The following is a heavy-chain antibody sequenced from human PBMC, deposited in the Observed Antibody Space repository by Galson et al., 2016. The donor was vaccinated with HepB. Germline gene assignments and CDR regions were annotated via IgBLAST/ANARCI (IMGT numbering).Heavy chain of an antibody. CDR1: EFAFDSYW. J-gene: IGHJ2*01. CDR2: INSDGTRR. CDR3: ARSPYYADEDWYFDV. V-gene: IGHV3-74*01. D-gene: IGHD3-3*01. Sequence: SLRLSCAASEFAFDSYWMHWVRQAPGKGLVWVSRINSDGTRRDFADSVKGRFTISRDNVKNMLYLQMNSLRAEDTAVYYCARSPYYADEDWYFDVWGRGTLVTVFS.